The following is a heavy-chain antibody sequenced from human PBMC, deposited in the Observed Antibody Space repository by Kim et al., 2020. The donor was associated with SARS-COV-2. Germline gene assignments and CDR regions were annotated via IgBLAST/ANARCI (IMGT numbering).Heavy chain of an antibody. J-gene: IGHJ4*02. Sequence: GRVTITRDTSASTAYMELSSLRSEDTAVYYCARWYYDILTGYYNWGNFDYWGQGTLVTVSS. D-gene: IGHD3-9*01. V-gene: IGHV1-3*01. CDR3: ARWYYDILTGYYNWGNFDY.